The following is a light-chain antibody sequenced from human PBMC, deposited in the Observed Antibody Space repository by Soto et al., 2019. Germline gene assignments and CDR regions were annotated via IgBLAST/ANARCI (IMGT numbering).Light chain of an antibody. CDR3: QQYGSSPPYT. CDR2: DIS. Sequence: EIVLTQSPGTLSLSPGERATLSCRASQSVSSSYLAWYQQKPGQTPRLLIYDISSRATGIPDRFSGSGSGTDFTLTISRLEPEDFAVYYCQQYGSSPPYTFGKGTKLEIK. V-gene: IGKV3-20*01. CDR1: QSVSSSY. J-gene: IGKJ2*01.